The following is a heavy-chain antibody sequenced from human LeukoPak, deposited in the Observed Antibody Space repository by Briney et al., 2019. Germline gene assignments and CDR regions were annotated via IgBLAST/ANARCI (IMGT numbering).Heavy chain of an antibody. CDR1: GYTFTGYY. D-gene: IGHD3-10*01. J-gene: IGHJ3*02. V-gene: IGHV1-2*02. CDR3: ARAFLWFGESFYDAYDI. CDR2: INPNSGGT. Sequence: ASVKVSCKASGYTFTGYYMHWVRQAPGQGLEWMGWINPNSGGTNYAQKFRGRVTMTRDTSISTAYMELSRLRSDDTAIYYCARAFLWFGESFYDAYDIWGQGTMVTVSS.